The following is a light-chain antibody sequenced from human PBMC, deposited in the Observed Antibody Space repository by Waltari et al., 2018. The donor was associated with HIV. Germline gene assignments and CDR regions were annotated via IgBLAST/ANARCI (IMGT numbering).Light chain of an antibody. Sequence: SSELTQDPDVSVALGQTLKITCQGDSLRSYYANWYQQKPGQAPVLVLHGKNSRPSGVPDRFSGSTSGSTASLTITGAQAEDEAVYHCHSRDYSGYSYVFGNGTQVTVL. V-gene: IGLV3-19*01. J-gene: IGLJ1*01. CDR2: GKN. CDR3: HSRDYSGYSYV. CDR1: SLRSYY.